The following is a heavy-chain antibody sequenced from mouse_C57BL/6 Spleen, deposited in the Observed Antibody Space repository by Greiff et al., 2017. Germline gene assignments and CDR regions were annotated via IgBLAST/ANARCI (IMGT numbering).Heavy chain of an antibody. Sequence: QVQLQQSGAELVRPGTSVKVSCKASGYAFTNYLIEWVKQRPGQGLEWIGVINPGSGGTNYNEKFKGKATLTADKSSSTAYMQLSSLTSEDSAVYFCARSQTAQATDYWGQGTTLTVSS. D-gene: IGHD3-2*02. CDR3: ARSQTAQATDY. J-gene: IGHJ2*01. CDR1: GYAFTNYL. CDR2: INPGSGGT. V-gene: IGHV1-54*01.